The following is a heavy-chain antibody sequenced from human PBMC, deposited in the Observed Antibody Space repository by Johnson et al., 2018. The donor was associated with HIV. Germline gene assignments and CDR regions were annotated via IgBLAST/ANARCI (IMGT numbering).Heavy chain of an antibody. CDR2: IGTAGDT. V-gene: IGHV3-13*01. CDR3: ARALRTALGSPWNGGYDAFDI. J-gene: IGHJ3*02. Sequence: MQLVESGGGLVQPGGSLRLSCAASGFAFSNYAMTWVRQAPGTGLEWVSSIGTAGDTYYPGSVKGRFPISRENAKNSLYLQMNSLRAGDTAVYYCARALRTALGSPWNGGYDAFDIWGQGTMVTVSS. CDR1: GFAFSNYA. D-gene: IGHD1-1*01.